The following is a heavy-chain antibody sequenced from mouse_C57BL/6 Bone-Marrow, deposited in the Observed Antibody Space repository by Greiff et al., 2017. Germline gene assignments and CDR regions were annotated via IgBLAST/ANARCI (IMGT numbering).Heavy chain of an antibody. D-gene: IGHD3-3*01. Sequence: EVQLVESGGDLVKPGGSLKLSCAASGFTFSSYGMSWVRQTPDKRLEWVATISSGGSYTYYPDSVKGRFTISRNNAKNTLYLQMSSLKSEDTAMYYCARGGGTNYWGQGTTLTVSS. CDR1: GFTFSSYG. J-gene: IGHJ2*01. CDR2: ISSGGSYT. CDR3: ARGGGTNY. V-gene: IGHV5-6*01.